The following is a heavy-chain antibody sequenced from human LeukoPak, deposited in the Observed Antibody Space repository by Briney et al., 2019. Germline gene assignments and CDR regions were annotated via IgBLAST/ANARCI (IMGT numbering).Heavy chain of an antibody. CDR3: ARTIVVVTADYFDY. CDR2: MSAYNGNT. V-gene: IGHV1-18*01. CDR1: GYTFTSYG. Sequence: GASVKVSCKGSGYTFTSYGISWVRQATGQGLEWMGWMSAYNGNTNYAQKLQGRVTMTTDTSTSTVYMELRSLRSDDTAVYYCARTIVVVTADYFDYWGQGTLVTVSS. J-gene: IGHJ4*02. D-gene: IGHD2-21*02.